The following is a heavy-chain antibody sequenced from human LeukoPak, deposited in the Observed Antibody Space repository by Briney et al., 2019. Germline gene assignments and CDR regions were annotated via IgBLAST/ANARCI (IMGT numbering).Heavy chain of an antibody. CDR1: GYTFTSYG. CDR3: ERDLGDYGDTRWVFDY. CDR2: ISAYNGNT. Sequence: VASVKVSCKASGYTFTSYGISWVRQAPGQGLEWMGWISAYNGNTNYAQKLQGRVTMTTDTSTSTAYMELRSLRSDDTAVDYCERDLGDYGDTRWVFDYWGQGTLVTVSS. D-gene: IGHD4-17*01. V-gene: IGHV1-18*01. J-gene: IGHJ4*02.